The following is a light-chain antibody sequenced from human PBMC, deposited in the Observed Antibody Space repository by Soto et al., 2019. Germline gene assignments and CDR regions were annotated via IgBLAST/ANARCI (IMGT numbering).Light chain of an antibody. CDR1: QSVSSY. Sequence: EIVLTQSPATLSLSPGERATLSCRASQSVSSYLAWYQQKPGQAPRLLIYDASNRATGIPARFSGSGSRTDFTLTISSLEPEDFAVYYCQQHTNWPPGWTCGQGTKVEIK. V-gene: IGKV3-11*01. J-gene: IGKJ1*01. CDR3: QQHTNWPPGWT. CDR2: DAS.